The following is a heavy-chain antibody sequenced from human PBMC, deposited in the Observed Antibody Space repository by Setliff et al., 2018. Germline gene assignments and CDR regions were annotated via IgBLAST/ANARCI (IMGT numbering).Heavy chain of an antibody. CDR3: ARAHTWSLPNDNSGYPGWFDP. V-gene: IGHV4-38-2*01. D-gene: IGHD3-22*01. CDR2: IHHSGKA. Sequence: SETLSLTCAVSGFSISSGYYWGWIRQPPGKGLEWIVNIHHSGKAYYNPSLKSRVTMSVDTSKNHASLKLSSVTVADTAVYYCARAHTWSLPNDNSGYPGWFDPWGQGTLVTVS. CDR1: GFSISSGYY. J-gene: IGHJ5*02.